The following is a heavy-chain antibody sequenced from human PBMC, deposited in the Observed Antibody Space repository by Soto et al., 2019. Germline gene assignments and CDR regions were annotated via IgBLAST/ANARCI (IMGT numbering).Heavy chain of an antibody. Sequence: GGSLRLSCAASGFTFSSYGMHWVRQAPGKGLEWVAVISYDGSNKYYADSVKGRFTISRDNSKNTLYLQMNSLRAEDTAVYYCAKEATVTIYYYYGMDVWGQGTTVTVSS. CDR3: AKEATVTIYYYYGMDV. CDR2: ISYDGSNK. J-gene: IGHJ6*02. D-gene: IGHD4-4*01. V-gene: IGHV3-30*18. CDR1: GFTFSSYG.